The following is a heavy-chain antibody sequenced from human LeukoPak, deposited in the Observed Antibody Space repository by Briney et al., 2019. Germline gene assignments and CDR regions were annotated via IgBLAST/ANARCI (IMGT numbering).Heavy chain of an antibody. CDR2: INHSGST. J-gene: IGHJ6*04. CDR1: GWSFSDYY. V-gene: IGHV4-34*01. D-gene: IGHD3-16*01. CDR3: ARGLLITFGGEYYYYYGMTS. Sequence: SETLSLTCAVYGWSFSDYYWSWIRQPPGKGLEWIGEINHSGSTNYNPSLESRVTISVDTSKNQFSLKLSSVTAADTAVYYCARGLLITFGGEYYYYYGMTSGAKGPRSPSPQ.